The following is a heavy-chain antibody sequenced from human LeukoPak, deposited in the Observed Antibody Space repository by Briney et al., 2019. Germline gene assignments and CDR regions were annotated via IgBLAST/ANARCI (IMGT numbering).Heavy chain of an antibody. V-gene: IGHV3-30*01. D-gene: IGHD1-26*01. CDR2: ISFDSTKE. CDR1: GFTFSNYA. J-gene: IGHJ3*01. Sequence: GGSLRLSCAASGFTFSNYAMHWARQAPGKGLEWVAVISFDSTKEYYGSSVKGRFIVARDNPKATLHLQMHSLRPDDTAVYYCARFKVGRNANQKNAFDVWGRGTVVTVSS. CDR3: ARFKVGRNANQKNAFDV.